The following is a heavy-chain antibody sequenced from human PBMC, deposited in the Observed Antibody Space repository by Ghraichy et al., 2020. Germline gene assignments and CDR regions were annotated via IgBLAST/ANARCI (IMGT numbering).Heavy chain of an antibody. V-gene: IGHV6-1*01. Sequence: SQTLSLTCAISGDSVSSNSAAWNWIRQSPSRGLEWLGRTYYRSKWYNDYAVSVKSRITINPDTSKNQFSLQLNSVTPEDTAVYYCARDADYGGNSGYNWFDPWGXXTLVTVSS. CDR2: TYYRSKWYN. CDR3: ARDADYGGNSGYNWFDP. J-gene: IGHJ5*02. D-gene: IGHD4-23*01. CDR1: GDSVSSNSAA.